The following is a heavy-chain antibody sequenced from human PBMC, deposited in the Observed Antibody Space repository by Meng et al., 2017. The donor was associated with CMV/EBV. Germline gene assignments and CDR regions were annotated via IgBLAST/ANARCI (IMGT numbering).Heavy chain of an antibody. CDR2: IYYSGST. CDR3: ARGYCSGGSCYWAYNYGMDV. J-gene: IGHJ6*02. CDR1: GGSISSYY. Sequence: SETLSLTCTVSGGSISSYYWSWIRQPPGKGLEWIGYIYYSGSTNYNPSLKSRVTISVDTSKNQFSLKLSSVTAADTAVYYCARGYCSGGSCYWAYNYGMDVWGQGTTVTVSS. V-gene: IGHV4-59*01. D-gene: IGHD2-15*01.